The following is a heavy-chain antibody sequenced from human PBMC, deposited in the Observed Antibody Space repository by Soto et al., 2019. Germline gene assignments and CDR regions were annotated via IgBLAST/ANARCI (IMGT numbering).Heavy chain of an antibody. CDR2: INRSGST. Sequence: SETLSLTCAVYGGSFSGYYWSWIRQPPGKGLEWIGEINRSGSTNYNPSLKSRVTISADPSKNQFSLKLSSVTAADTAVYYCARIPHDYGDYFFDYWGQGTLVTVS. D-gene: IGHD4-17*01. J-gene: IGHJ4*02. CDR3: ARIPHDYGDYFFDY. V-gene: IGHV4-34*01. CDR1: GGSFSGYY.